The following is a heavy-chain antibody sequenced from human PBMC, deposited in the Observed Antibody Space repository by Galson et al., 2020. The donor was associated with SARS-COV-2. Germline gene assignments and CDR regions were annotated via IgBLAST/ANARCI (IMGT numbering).Heavy chain of an antibody. D-gene: IGHD6-19*01. J-gene: IGHJ4*02. CDR2: INSDGSST. CDR1: GFTFSSYW. CDR3: AREGVIAVAGTGIDY. V-gene: IGHV3-74*01. Sequence: GESLKISCAASGFTFSSYWMHWVRQAPGKGLVWVSRINSDGSSTSYADSVKGRFTISRDNAKNTLYLQMNSLRAEDTAVYYCAREGVIAVAGTGIDYGGQGTLVTVSS.